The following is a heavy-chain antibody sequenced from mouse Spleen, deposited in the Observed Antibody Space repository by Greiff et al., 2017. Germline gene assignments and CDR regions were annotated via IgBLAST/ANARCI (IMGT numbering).Heavy chain of an antibody. CDR2: INPKNGGT. J-gene: IGHJ4*01. CDR1: GYTFTDYY. Sequence: EVQLQQSGPELVKPGASVKISCKASGYTFTDYYMNWVKQSHGKSLEWIGDINPKNGGTSYNQKFKGKATLTVDKSSSTAYMELRSLTSEDSAVYYCASLITHYAMDYWGQGTSVTVSS. CDR3: ASLITHYAMDY. D-gene: IGHD2-4*01. V-gene: IGHV1-26*01.